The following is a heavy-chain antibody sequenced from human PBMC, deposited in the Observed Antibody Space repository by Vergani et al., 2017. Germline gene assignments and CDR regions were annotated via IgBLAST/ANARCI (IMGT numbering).Heavy chain of an antibody. D-gene: IGHD6-19*01. CDR3: ARDDSGGEQWLVNWFDP. V-gene: IGHV3-21*01. CDR1: GFTFSSYS. J-gene: IGHJ5*02. CDR2: ISSSSSYI. Sequence: EVQLVESGGGLVKPGGSLRLSCAASGFTFSSYSMNWVRQAPGKGLEWVSSISSSSSYIYYADSVKGRFTISRDNAKNSLYLQMNSLRAEDTAVYYCARDDSGGEQWLVNWFDPWGQGTLVTVSS.